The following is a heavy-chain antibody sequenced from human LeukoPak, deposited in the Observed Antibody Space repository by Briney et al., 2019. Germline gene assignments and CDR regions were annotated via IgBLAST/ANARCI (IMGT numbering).Heavy chain of an antibody. V-gene: IGHV3-30*02. J-gene: IGHJ4*02. Sequence: QLGGSLRLSCAASGFTFSSYGMHWVRQAPGKGLEWVAFIRYDGSNKYHADSVKGRFTISRDNSKNTLYLQVNSLRAEDTAVYYCAKGRETTVNPPFDWGQGTLVTVSS. CDR2: IRYDGSNK. D-gene: IGHD4-17*01. CDR3: AKGRETTVNPPFD. CDR1: GFTFSSYG.